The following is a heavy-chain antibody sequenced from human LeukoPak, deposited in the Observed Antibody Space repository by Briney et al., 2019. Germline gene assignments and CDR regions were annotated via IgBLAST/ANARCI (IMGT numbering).Heavy chain of an antibody. Sequence: GASVKVSCKASGYNFYTHGITWVRPAPGQGLAWMGWISGYNGNTNYAQKCQGRVTITTDKSTSTAYMELRRLRFDDTAVYFCARVSQVQPSYSADSSSLDYWGQGTLVSVSS. CDR3: ARVSQVQPSYSADSSSLDY. J-gene: IGHJ4*02. V-gene: IGHV1-18*01. D-gene: IGHD6-6*01. CDR1: GYNFYTHG. CDR2: ISGYNGNT.